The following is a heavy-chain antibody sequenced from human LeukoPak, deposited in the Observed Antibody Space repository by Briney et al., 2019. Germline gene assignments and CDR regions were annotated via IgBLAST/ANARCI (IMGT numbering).Heavy chain of an antibody. CDR2: IKSKTDGGTT. Sequence: PGGSLRLSCAASGFTFSNAWMSWVRQAPGKGLEWVGRIKSKTDGGTTDYAAPVKGRFTISRDDSKNTLYLQMNSLKTEDTAVYYCTTAALPLRYFDWLLPNSRVSPRSPDYLGQGTLVTVSS. V-gene: IGHV3-15*01. CDR1: GFTFSNAW. D-gene: IGHD3-9*01. J-gene: IGHJ4*02. CDR3: TTAALPLRYFDWLLPNSRVSPRSPDY.